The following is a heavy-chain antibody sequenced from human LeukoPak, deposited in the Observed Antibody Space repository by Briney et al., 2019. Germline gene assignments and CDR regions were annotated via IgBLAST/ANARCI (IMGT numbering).Heavy chain of an antibody. CDR3: AGEDNSSGYRPFDI. Sequence: ASVKVSCKASGYTFTGYYIHWVRQAPGQGLEWMGRINPNNGGTNYAQKFQGRVTMTRDMSMSTAYMELSRLRSVDTAVYFCAGEDNSSGYRPFDIWGQGTMVTVPS. J-gene: IGHJ3*02. CDR2: INPNNGGT. V-gene: IGHV1-2*06. CDR1: GYTFTGYY. D-gene: IGHD3-22*01.